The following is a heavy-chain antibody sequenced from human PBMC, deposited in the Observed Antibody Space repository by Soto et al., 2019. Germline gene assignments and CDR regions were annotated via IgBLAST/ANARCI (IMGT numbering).Heavy chain of an antibody. J-gene: IGHJ4*02. V-gene: IGHV3-73*01. CDR3: AIEGAGFGY. Sequence: GESGGGLDQPGNSVTLCCPTSGFTFSESSMHWLRQLSGKGVEWLGRIRSKVYCNARVYRELVKGRLIISRADSQGTMFLQMNNLRTDDPAMYYCAIEGAGFGYWGQGTLVTVSS. CDR1: GFTFSESS. D-gene: IGHD1-26*01. CDR2: IRSKVYCNAR.